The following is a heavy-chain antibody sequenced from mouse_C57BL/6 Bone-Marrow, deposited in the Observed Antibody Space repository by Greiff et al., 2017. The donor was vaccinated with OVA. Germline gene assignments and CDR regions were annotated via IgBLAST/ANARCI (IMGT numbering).Heavy chain of an antibody. Sequence: QVQLKESGAELVMPGASVKLSCKASGYTFTSYWMHWVKQRPGQGLEWIGEIDPSDSYTNYNQKFKGKSTLTVDKSSSTAYMQLSSLTSEDSAVYYCARGPFDYWGRGTALTVSS. V-gene: IGHV1-69*01. CDR1: GYTFTSYW. J-gene: IGHJ2*01. CDR3: ARGPFDY. CDR2: IDPSDSYT.